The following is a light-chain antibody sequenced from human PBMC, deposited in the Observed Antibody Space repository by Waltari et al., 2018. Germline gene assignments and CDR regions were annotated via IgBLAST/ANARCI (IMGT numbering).Light chain of an antibody. CDR2: QSA. Sequence: EIMLTQSPDTMSLSPVEIANLSGRASQSISRYLVWYQQKPGQAPRLLIYQSAIRATGIPDRFSGSGYGKDFSLTISKLEPEDFAVYYCQNHERLPAVFGQGTKVEIK. J-gene: IGKJ1*01. CDR1: QSISRY. CDR3: QNHERLPAV. V-gene: IGKV3-20*01.